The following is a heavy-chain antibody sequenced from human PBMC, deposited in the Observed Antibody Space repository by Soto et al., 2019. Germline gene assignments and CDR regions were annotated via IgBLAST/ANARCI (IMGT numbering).Heavy chain of an antibody. CDR3: ARRYYYILTGYYRGNWFAP. D-gene: IGHD3-9*01. Sequence: SETLSLTCTVSGGSISSSSYYWGWILQPPGKGLEWIVSICYSVSTYDNPSLKSRVTISVDTPKNQFSLKLSSVTAADTAVYYCARRYYYILTGYYRGNWFAPWGQGTLVTVSS. V-gene: IGHV4-39*01. J-gene: IGHJ5*02. CDR2: ICYSVST. CDR1: GGSISSSSYY.